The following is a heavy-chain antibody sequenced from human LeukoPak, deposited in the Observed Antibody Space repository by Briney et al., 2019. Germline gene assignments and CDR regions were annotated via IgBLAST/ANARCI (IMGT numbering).Heavy chain of an antibody. V-gene: IGHV3-30*01. J-gene: IGHJ3*01. D-gene: IGHD1-26*01. CDR2: VSYDGIGE. CDR3: ARDGVGTAFDL. Sequence: GGSLRLSCAASGFIFRSYPMHWVRQAPGKGLEWVAVVSYDGIGENYADSVNGRFTISRDNSKNTLYLQMNSLRAEDTAVFYCARDGVGTAFDLWGQGTMVTVSS. CDR1: GFIFRSYP.